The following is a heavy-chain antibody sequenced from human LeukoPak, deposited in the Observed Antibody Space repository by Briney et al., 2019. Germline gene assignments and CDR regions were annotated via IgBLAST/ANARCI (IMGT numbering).Heavy chain of an antibody. J-gene: IGHJ3*02. CDR2: ISGSGGST. V-gene: IGHV3-23*01. Sequence: RGSLRLSCAASGFTLSTYAMSWVRQAPGKGLEWVSSISGSGGSTYYVEAVKGRFTISRDNSKKTLYLQMNSLRAEDLALYYCIGGECSSTSCGSDAFDIWGQGTMVTVSS. D-gene: IGHD2-2*01. CDR1: GFTLSTYA. CDR3: IGGECSSTSCGSDAFDI.